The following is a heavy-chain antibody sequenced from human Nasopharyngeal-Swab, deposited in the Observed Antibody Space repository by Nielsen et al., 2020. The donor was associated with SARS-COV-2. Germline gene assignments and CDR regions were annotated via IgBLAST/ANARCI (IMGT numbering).Heavy chain of an antibody. J-gene: IGHJ4*02. CDR2: IIPIFGTA. Sequence: WVRQDTGQGLEWMGGIIPIFGTANYAQKFQGRVTITADESTSTAYMELSSLRSEDTAVYYCASSAIWFGEFPFDYWGQGTLVTVSS. V-gene: IGHV1-69*01. CDR3: ASSAIWFGEFPFDY. D-gene: IGHD3-10*01.